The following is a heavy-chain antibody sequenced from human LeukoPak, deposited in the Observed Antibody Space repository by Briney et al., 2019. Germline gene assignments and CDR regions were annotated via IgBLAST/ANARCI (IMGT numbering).Heavy chain of an antibody. V-gene: IGHV3-15*01. CDR1: GFTLKNAW. J-gene: IGHJ4*02. Sequence: GGSLRLSCAAFGFTLKNAWMSWVRQAPGKGLEWIGRIKSKVSGGSTDYAAPVKGRFTMSRDDSEDTLYLQMDSLKPEDTALYYCTTVSQDFWGQGTLVTVSS. CDR3: TTVSQDF. CDR2: IKSKVSGGST.